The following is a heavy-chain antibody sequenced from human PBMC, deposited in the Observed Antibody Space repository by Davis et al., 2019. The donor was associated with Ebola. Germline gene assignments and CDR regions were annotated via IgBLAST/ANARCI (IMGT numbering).Heavy chain of an antibody. CDR1: GFTFSRYW. CDR2: IKQDGSEK. CDR3: ARGGNYYDSSGYYPFRG. J-gene: IGHJ4*02. Sequence: GESLKISCAASGFTFSRYWMSWVRQAPGKGLEWVANIKQDGSEKYYVDSVKGRFTISRDNAKNSLYLQMNSLRAEDTAVYYCARGGNYYDSSGYYPFRGWGQGTLVTVSS. V-gene: IGHV3-7*03. D-gene: IGHD3-22*01.